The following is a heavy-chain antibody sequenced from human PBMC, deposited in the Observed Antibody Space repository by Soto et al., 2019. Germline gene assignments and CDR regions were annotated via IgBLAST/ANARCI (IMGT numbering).Heavy chain of an antibody. D-gene: IGHD3-22*01. Sequence: PGGSLRLSCAASGFTFSSYGMHWVRQAPGKGLEWVAVIWYDGSNKYYADSVKGRFTISRDNSKNTLYLQMNSLRAEDTAVYYCARDRTRRYYDSSGYPTPSFDYWGQGTLVTVSS. CDR2: IWYDGSNK. CDR3: ARDRTRRYYDSSGYPTPSFDY. CDR1: GFTFSSYG. V-gene: IGHV3-33*01. J-gene: IGHJ4*02.